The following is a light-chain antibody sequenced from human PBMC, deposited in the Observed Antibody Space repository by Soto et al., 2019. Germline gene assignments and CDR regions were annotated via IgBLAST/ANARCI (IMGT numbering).Light chain of an antibody. CDR1: QRVNTN. CDR2: GAS. CDR3: QQYNNWPLT. Sequence: EIVMTQSPATLSVSPGERATLSCRASQRVNTNVAWYQQKSGKAPSLLIYGASTRATGVPAGFSGSGSGTEFTLTISSLQSEDFAVYYCQQYNNWPLTFGQGTKVDIK. V-gene: IGKV3-15*01. J-gene: IGKJ1*01.